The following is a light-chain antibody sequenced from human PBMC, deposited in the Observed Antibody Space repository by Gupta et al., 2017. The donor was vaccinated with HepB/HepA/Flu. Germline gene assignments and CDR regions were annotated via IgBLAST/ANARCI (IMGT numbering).Light chain of an antibody. CDR3: KQYFNPPTWT. V-gene: IGKV4-1*01. Sequence: DIVVTQSPDSLAVSLGERATINCKSSRNLVYSANNRYSLAWYQQKPGQPPKLLIYWASTRESGVPDRLSGRGYGTDFTLTISSLQAEDVAVSYCKQYFNPPTWTFGKGTRWKSN. CDR2: WAS. J-gene: IGKJ1*01. CDR1: RNLVYSANNRYS.